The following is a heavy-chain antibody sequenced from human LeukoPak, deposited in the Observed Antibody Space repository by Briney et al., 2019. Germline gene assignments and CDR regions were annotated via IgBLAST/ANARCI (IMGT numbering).Heavy chain of an antibody. V-gene: IGHV1-46*01. CDR2: INPSDGSA. CDR3: ARGLGSGSYYGS. Sequence: ASVKVSCKASGYTFTSYRMHWVRQAPGQGLEWMGIINPSDGSATYAQKFQDRVTMTRDTSTSTVYMELSSLRSEDTAVYFCARGLGSGSYYGSWGQGTLVTASS. D-gene: IGHD3-10*01. J-gene: IGHJ5*02. CDR1: GYTFTSYR.